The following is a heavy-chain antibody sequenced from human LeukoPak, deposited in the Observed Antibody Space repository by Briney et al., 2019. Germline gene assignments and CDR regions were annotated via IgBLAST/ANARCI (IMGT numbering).Heavy chain of an antibody. CDR3: AKGARFLEWYYYYYYMDV. CDR1: GFTFSSYG. Sequence: GGSLRLSCAASGFTFSSYGMHWVRQAPGKGLEWVAFIRYDGSNKYYADSLKGRLTISRDNSKNTLYLQMNSLRAEDTAVYYCAKGARFLEWYYYYYYMDVWGKGTTVTVSS. CDR2: IRYDGSNK. J-gene: IGHJ6*03. V-gene: IGHV3-30*02. D-gene: IGHD3-3*01.